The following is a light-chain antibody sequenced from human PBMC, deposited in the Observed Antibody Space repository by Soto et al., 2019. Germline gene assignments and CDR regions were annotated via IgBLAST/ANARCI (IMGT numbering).Light chain of an antibody. Sequence: DIQLTQSPSFLSASVGDRVTITCRASQGISSYLAWYQQKPGKAPKLLIYAASTLQSGVPSGFSGSGSGTEFTLTISSLQPEDFATYYCQQLNSSPITFGQGTRLDIK. CDR1: QGISSY. V-gene: IGKV1-9*01. CDR2: AAS. J-gene: IGKJ5*01. CDR3: QQLNSSPIT.